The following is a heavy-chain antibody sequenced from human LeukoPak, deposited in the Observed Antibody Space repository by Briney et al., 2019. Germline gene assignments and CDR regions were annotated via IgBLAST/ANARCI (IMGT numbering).Heavy chain of an antibody. CDR1: GYTFTSYG. J-gene: IGHJ4*02. CDR2: ISAYNGNT. D-gene: IGHD3-16*02. V-gene: IGHV1-18*01. CDR3: ASGASDYDYVWGSYRQPVTFDY. Sequence: ASVKVSCKASGYTFTSYGISWVRQAPGQGLEWMGWISAYNGNTNYAQKLQGRDTMTTDTSTSTAYMELRSLRSDDTAVYYCASGASDYDYVWGSYRQPVTFDYWGQGTLVTVSS.